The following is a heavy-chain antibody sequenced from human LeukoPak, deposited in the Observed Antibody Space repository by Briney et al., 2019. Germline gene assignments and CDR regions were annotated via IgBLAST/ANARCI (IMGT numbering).Heavy chain of an antibody. Sequence: SETLSLTCVVSGASISSSDWWSWVRQSPGKGLEWIGYIYYSGSTNYNPSLKSRVTISVDTSKNQFSLKLSSVTAADTAVYYCARERFLEWFLDYWGQGTLVTVSS. CDR2: IYYSGST. J-gene: IGHJ4*02. D-gene: IGHD3-3*01. CDR1: GASISSSDW. CDR3: ARERFLEWFLDY. V-gene: IGHV4-4*02.